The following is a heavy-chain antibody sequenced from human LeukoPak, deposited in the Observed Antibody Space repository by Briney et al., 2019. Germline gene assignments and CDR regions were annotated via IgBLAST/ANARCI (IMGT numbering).Heavy chain of an antibody. V-gene: IGHV3-7*01. Sequence: GGSLRLSCAASGFTFSSYWMSWVRQAPGKGLEWVANIKQDGSEKYYVDSVKGRFTISRDNAKNSLYLQMNSLRAEDTAVYYCARGEDIVVVPAVLDAFDIWGQGTMVTVSS. CDR2: IKQDGSEK. CDR1: GFTFSSYW. J-gene: IGHJ3*02. D-gene: IGHD2-2*01. CDR3: ARGEDIVVVPAVLDAFDI.